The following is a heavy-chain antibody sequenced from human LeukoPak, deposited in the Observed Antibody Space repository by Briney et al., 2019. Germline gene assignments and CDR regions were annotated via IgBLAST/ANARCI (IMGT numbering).Heavy chain of an antibody. CDR2: INPSGGIT. CDR3: ARDGKAGHYDILTGYYTYDY. J-gene: IGHJ4*02. Sequence: GASVKVSCKASGYTFTSYYMHWVRQAPGQGLEWMGIINPSGGITNYAQKFQGRVTMTRDMSTSTAYMELSSLRSEDTAVYYCARDGKAGHYDILTGYYTYDYWGQGTLVTVSS. CDR1: GYTFTSYY. V-gene: IGHV1-46*01. D-gene: IGHD3-9*01.